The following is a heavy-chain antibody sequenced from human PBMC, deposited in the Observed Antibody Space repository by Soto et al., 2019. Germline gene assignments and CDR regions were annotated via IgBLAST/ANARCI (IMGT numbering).Heavy chain of an antibody. V-gene: IGHV1-18*04. CDR3: ASVGYGITFVPQRAFAAFDI. CDR2: ISAYNGNT. J-gene: IGHJ3*02. D-gene: IGHD3-16*01. Sequence: ASVKVSCKASGYTFTSYGISWVRQAPGQGLEWMGWISAYNGNTNYAQKLQGRVTMTTDTSTSTAYMELRRLRSDDTAVYYCASVGYGITFVPQRAFAAFDIWGQGTMVTVS. CDR1: GYTFTSYG.